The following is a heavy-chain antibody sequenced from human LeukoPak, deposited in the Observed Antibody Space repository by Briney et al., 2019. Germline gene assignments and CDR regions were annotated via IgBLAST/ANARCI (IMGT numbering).Heavy chain of an antibody. Sequence: GRALRLSCAASGFTFSSYGMHWVGPAPGEGLGWGAVISYDGSNKYYADSVKGRFTIYRDNSKNTLYLQMNSLRAEDTAVYYCAKDSHYKYCSSTSCYAYYFDYWGQGTLVTVSS. CDR2: ISYDGSNK. V-gene: IGHV3-30*18. CDR3: AKDSHYKYCSSTSCYAYYFDY. CDR1: GFTFSSYG. J-gene: IGHJ4*02. D-gene: IGHD2-2*01.